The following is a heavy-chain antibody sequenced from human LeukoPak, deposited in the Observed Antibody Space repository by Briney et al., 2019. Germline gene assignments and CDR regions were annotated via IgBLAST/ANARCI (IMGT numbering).Heavy chain of an antibody. Sequence: SETLSLTCTVSGGSISSYYWSWIRQPPGKGLEWIGYIYYSGSTNYNPSLKSRVTISVDTSKNQFSLKLSSVTAADTAVYYCARDLINSSGWYDYYYYGMDVWGQGTTVTVSS. V-gene: IGHV4-59*01. J-gene: IGHJ6*02. CDR3: ARDLINSSGWYDYYYYGMDV. CDR2: IYYSGST. CDR1: GGSISSYY. D-gene: IGHD6-19*01.